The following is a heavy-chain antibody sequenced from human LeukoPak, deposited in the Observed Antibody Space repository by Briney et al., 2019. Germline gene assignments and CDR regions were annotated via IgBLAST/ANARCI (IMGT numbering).Heavy chain of an antibody. CDR1: GYSFTSYW. V-gene: IGHV5-51*01. CDR3: ARHYNKRAAREYYYMDV. D-gene: IGHD6-6*01. Sequence: GESLKISCKGSGYSFTSYWIGWVRQMPGKCLEWMGIIYPGDSDTRYSPSFQGQVTISADKSISTAYLQWSSLKASDTAMYYCARHYNKRAAREYYYMDVWGKGTTVTISS. J-gene: IGHJ6*03. CDR2: IYPGDSDT.